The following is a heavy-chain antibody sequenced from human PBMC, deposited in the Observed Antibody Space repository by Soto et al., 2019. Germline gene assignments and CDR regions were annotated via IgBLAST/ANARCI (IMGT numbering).Heavy chain of an antibody. CDR2: IYYSGST. CDR1: GGSISSSSYY. CDR3: ASLPYYYDFWSGYSGSLIDY. J-gene: IGHJ4*02. Sequence: PSETLSLTCTVSGGSISSSSYYWGWIRLPPGKGLEWIGSIYYSGSTYYNPSLKSRVTISVDTSKNQFSLKLSSVTAADTAVYYCASLPYYYDFWSGYSGSLIDYWGQGTLVTVSS. D-gene: IGHD3-3*01. V-gene: IGHV4-39*01.